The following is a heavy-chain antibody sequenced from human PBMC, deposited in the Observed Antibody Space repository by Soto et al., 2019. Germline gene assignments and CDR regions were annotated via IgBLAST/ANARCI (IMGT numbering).Heavy chain of an antibody. CDR3: AKQRADFGSGSDTYYFDY. V-gene: IGHV3-23*01. CDR2: LTGSGGTT. D-gene: IGHD3-10*01. Sequence: PGGSLRLSCSASGFTFSSYDVHWVRQAPGKGLEWVSGLTGSGGTTFYADSVKGRFTISRDNSNNTPYLEMNSLRAEDTAVYYCAKQRADFGSGSDTYYFDYWGQGTLVTVSS. J-gene: IGHJ4*02. CDR1: GFTFSSYD.